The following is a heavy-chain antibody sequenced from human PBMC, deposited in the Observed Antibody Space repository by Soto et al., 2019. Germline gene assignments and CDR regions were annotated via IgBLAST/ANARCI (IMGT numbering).Heavy chain of an antibody. V-gene: IGHV3-23*01. Sequence: GGSLRLSCAASGFTFSSYAMSWVRQAPGKGLEWVSAISGSGGSTYYADSVKGRLTISRDNSKNTLYLQMNSLRAEDTAVYYCAKIAPRGLIVVVPAAMRYFDYWGQGTLVTVSS. J-gene: IGHJ4*02. CDR3: AKIAPRGLIVVVPAAMRYFDY. CDR1: GFTFSSYA. D-gene: IGHD2-2*01. CDR2: ISGSGGST.